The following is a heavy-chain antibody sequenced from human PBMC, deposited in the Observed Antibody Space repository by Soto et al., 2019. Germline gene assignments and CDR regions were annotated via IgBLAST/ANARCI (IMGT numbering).Heavy chain of an antibody. CDR1: GGSISSGAYY. D-gene: IGHD3-10*01. CDR2: IYDSGNT. V-gene: IGHV4-31*03. Sequence: QVQLQESGPGLVKPSQTLSLTCTVSGGSISSGAYYWSWIRQHPGKGLEWIGYIYDSGNTHYNPSLKSRVTISVDTSKNQFSLKLSSVTAADTAVYYCATVWLGESFIDPWGQGTLVTVSS. J-gene: IGHJ5*02. CDR3: ATVWLGESFIDP.